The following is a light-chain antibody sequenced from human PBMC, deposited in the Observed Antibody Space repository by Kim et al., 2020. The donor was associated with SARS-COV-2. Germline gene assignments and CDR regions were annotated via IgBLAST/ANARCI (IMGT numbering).Light chain of an antibody. V-gene: IGKV3-15*01. CDR1: QSVSSS. J-gene: IGKJ1*01. Sequence: SVSPGERATLSCRASQSVSSSLAWYQQKPGQAPRLLLYGASTRATGVPARFAGSGSGTEFTLTISSLQSEDFAVYYCQQYNNWRTFGQGTKVDIK. CDR3: QQYNNWRT. CDR2: GAS.